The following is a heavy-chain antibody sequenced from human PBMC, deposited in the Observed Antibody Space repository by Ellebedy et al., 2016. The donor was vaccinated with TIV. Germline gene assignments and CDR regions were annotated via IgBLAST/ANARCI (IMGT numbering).Heavy chain of an antibody. V-gene: IGHV3-30*04. CDR3: ARDGNSYGLVAPDYMDV. D-gene: IGHD5-18*01. J-gene: IGHJ6*03. CDR1: GFTFSAVA. Sequence: GGSLRLSCAASGFTFSAVAMHWVRQAPGKGLEWVAVMSYDGSNKYYGDSVKGRFTISRDNSKNTLYLQMDALRAEDTDVYYCARDGNSYGLVAPDYMDVWGKGTTVTVSS. CDR2: MSYDGSNK.